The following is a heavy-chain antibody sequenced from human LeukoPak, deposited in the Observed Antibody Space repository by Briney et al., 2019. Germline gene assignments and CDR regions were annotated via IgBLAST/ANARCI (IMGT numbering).Heavy chain of an antibody. Sequence: PSQTLSLTCAASGGSISSGGYYWSWIRQHPGKGLEWIGYIYYSGSTYYNPSLKSRVTISVDTSKNQFSLKLSSVTAADTAVYYCASFDFWSGYSHPYGMDVWGQGTTVTVSS. CDR2: IYYSGST. J-gene: IGHJ6*02. V-gene: IGHV4-31*11. CDR1: GGSISSGGYY. CDR3: ASFDFWSGYSHPYGMDV. D-gene: IGHD3-3*01.